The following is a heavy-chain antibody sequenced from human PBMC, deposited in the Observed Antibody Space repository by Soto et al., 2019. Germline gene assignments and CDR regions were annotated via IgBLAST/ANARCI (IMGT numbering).Heavy chain of an antibody. CDR3: ARVGSRRYSSSWYLFY. Sequence: VQLVESGGGVVQPGRSLRLSCAASGFTFSSYAMHWVRQAPGKGLEWVANIKQDGSEKYYVDSVKGRFTISRDNAKNSLYLQMNSLRAEDTAVYYCARVGSRRYSSSWYLFYWGQGTLVTVSS. CDR1: GFTFSSYA. D-gene: IGHD6-13*01. V-gene: IGHV3-7*03. J-gene: IGHJ4*02. CDR2: IKQDGSEK.